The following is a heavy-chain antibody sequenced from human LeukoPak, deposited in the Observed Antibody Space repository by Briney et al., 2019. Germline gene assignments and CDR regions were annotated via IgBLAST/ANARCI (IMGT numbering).Heavy chain of an antibody. CDR1: GFTFSSYA. Sequence: GGSLRLSCAASGFTFSSYAMHWVRQAPGKGLEWVAVISYDGSNKYYADSVKGRFTVSRDTSKNTVYLQMTSLRVEDTAVYYCAKENDFWSGPEGWGQGTLVTVSS. CDR3: AKENDFWSGPEG. D-gene: IGHD3-3*01. J-gene: IGHJ4*02. CDR2: ISYDGSNK. V-gene: IGHV3-30-3*01.